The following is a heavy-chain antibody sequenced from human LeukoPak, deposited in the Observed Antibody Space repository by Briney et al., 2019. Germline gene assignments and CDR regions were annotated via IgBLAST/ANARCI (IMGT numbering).Heavy chain of an antibody. J-gene: IGHJ3*02. D-gene: IGHD2-2*02. CDR3: ARDWVDIVVVPAAIIGGAFDI. V-gene: IGHV3-33*01. CDR1: GFTFSSYG. Sequence: GRSLRLSCAASGFTFSSYGMHWVRQAPGKGLEWVAVIWYDGSNKYYADSVKGRFTISRDNSKNTLYLQVNSLRAEDTAVYYCARDWVDIVVVPAAIIGGAFDIWGQGTMVSVSS. CDR2: IWYDGSNK.